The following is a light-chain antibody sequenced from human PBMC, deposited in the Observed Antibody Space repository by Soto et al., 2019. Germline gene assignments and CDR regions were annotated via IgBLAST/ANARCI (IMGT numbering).Light chain of an antibody. Sequence: DIQMTQSPSTLSASVGDRVTITCRASQSISSWLAWYQQKPGKAPKLLIYDAFSLESGVPSRFSGSGPGTEFTLAISSLQPDDFATYYCQQYNSYWRTFGQGTKVEIK. CDR2: DAF. J-gene: IGKJ1*01. CDR1: QSISSW. V-gene: IGKV1-5*01. CDR3: QQYNSYWRT.